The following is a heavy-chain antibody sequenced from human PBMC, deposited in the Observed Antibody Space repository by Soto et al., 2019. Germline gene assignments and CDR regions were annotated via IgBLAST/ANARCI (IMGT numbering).Heavy chain of an antibody. CDR1: GFTFSNYW. CDR3: ARGIRNYYGMDV. V-gene: IGHV3-74*01. Sequence: PGGSLRLSCGASGFTFSNYWMHWVRQAPGKGLVWVSRINTDGSTIAYADSVRGRLTLSRDNAKNTVYLQMNSLRGEDTAVYYCARGIRNYYGMDVWGQGTTVTVS. D-gene: IGHD2-15*01. J-gene: IGHJ6*02. CDR2: INTDGSTI.